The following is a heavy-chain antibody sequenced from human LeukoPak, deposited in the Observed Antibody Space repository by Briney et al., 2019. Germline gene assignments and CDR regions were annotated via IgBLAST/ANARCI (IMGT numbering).Heavy chain of an antibody. D-gene: IGHD2-8*02. CDR3: AHRRTFFATGGSSYYFDS. J-gene: IGHJ4*02. Sequence: SGPTLVNPTQTLTLTCTFSGFSLSTPGMGVAWIRQPPGKALEWLALIYWDDDKRYTPSLSSRLTIAKDTSKNQVVLKVFNMDPMDTATYYCAHRRTFFATGGSSYYFDSWGQGTLVTVSS. V-gene: IGHV2-5*02. CDR2: IYWDDDK. CDR1: GFSLSTPGMG.